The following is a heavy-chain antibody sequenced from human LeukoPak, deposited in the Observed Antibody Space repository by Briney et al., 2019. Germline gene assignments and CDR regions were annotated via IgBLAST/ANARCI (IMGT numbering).Heavy chain of an antibody. CDR2: MNPNSGNT. V-gene: IGHV1-8*01. Sequence: ASVKVSCKASGCTFTSYDINWVRQATGQGLEWMGWMNPNSGNTGYAQKFQGRVTMTRNTSISTAYMELSSLRSEDTAVYYCARGYYDSSGYYIDYWGQGTLVTVSS. CDR1: GCTFTSYD. D-gene: IGHD3-22*01. CDR3: ARGYYDSSGYYIDY. J-gene: IGHJ4*02.